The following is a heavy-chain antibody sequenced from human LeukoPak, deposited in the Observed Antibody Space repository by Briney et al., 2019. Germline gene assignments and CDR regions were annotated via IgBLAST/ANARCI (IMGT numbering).Heavy chain of an antibody. CDR3: ARGGDYGDNWFDP. CDR1: GGSISSSYYY. CDR2: IYSSGSA. D-gene: IGHD4-17*01. Sequence: SETLSLTCTVSGGSISSSYYYWGWIRQPPGKGLEWIGSIYSSGSAYYNPALKSRVTISVNTSKNQFSLKLSSVTAADTAVYYCARGGDYGDNWFDPWGQGTLVTVSS. V-gene: IGHV4-39*07. J-gene: IGHJ5*02.